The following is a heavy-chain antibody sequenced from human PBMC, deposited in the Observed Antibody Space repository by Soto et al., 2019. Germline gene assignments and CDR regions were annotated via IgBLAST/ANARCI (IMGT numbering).Heavy chain of an antibody. J-gene: IGHJ4*02. CDR3: ARVYCGGDCYSDY. CDR2: ISYDGSNK. D-gene: IGHD2-21*02. V-gene: IGHV3-30-3*01. Sequence: QVQLVESGGGVVQPGRSLRLSCAASGLTFSSYAMHWVRQAPGKGLEWVAVISYDGSNKYYADSVKGRFTISRDNSKNTLYLQMNSLRAEDTAVYYCARVYCGGDCYSDYWVQGTLVTVSS. CDR1: GLTFSSYA.